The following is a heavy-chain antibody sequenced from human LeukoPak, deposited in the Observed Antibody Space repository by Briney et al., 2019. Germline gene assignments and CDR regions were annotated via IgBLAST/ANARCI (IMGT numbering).Heavy chain of an antibody. D-gene: IGHD2-15*01. V-gene: IGHV3-23*01. Sequence: GGSLRLSCAASGFTFSSYPMSWVRQAPGKGLEWVSVIIGSGITTFYADSVKGRFTISRDNSKNTLYLQMNSLRAEDTATYYCAKDSYVVVVAATFFDYWGQGTLVTVSS. CDR1: GFTFSSYP. J-gene: IGHJ4*02. CDR2: IIGSGITT. CDR3: AKDSYVVVVAATFFDY.